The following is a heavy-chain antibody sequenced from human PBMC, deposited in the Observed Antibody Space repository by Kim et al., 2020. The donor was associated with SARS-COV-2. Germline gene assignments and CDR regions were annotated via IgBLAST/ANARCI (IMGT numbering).Heavy chain of an antibody. Sequence: SVKGRFTISRHNAKNSLYLQMNSLRAEDTAVYYCAIPPAEAVAGSDAFEIWGQGTMVTVSS. V-gene: IGHV3-48*03. CDR3: AIPPAEAVAGSDAFEI. J-gene: IGHJ3*02. D-gene: IGHD6-19*01.